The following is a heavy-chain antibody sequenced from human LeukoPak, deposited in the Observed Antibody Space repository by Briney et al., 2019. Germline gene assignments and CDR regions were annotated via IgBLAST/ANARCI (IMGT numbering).Heavy chain of an antibody. CDR3: ARQPGHFDY. CDR1: GGSISSGSYY. CDR2: IYTSGST. Sequence: SETLSLTCTVSGGSISSGSYYWSWLRQPAGQGLEWIGRIYTSGSTNYNPSLKSRVTISVDTSKNQFSLKLSSVTAADTAVYYCARQPGHFDYWGQGTLVTVSS. V-gene: IGHV4-61*02. J-gene: IGHJ4*02.